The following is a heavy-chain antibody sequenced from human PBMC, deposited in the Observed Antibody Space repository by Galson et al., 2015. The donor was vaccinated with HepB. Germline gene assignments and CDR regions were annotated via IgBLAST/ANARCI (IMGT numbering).Heavy chain of an antibody. Sequence: SLRLSCAASGFTFSNYGMHWVRQTPGKGLEWVAVISNDGTNIYYVDSVKGRFTISRDNSKNTLYLQMNSLRTEDTAVYYCVSGRGIVATIAPYYFDYWGQGTLVTVSS. CDR1: GFTFSNYG. CDR3: VSGRGIVATIAPYYFDY. V-gene: IGHV3-30*03. J-gene: IGHJ4*02. D-gene: IGHD5-12*01. CDR2: ISNDGTNI.